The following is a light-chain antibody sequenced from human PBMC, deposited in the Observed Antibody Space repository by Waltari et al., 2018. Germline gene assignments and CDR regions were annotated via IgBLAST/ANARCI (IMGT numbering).Light chain of an antibody. J-gene: IGKJ3*01. Sequence: DIVMTQSPDSLAVSLGERATINCKSRQRVLYSSNNKNYLAWYQQKPGQPPKLLIYWASTRESGVPDRFSGSESGTDFTLTISSLQAEDVAVYYCHQYYSTPFTFGPGTKVDIK. CDR1: QRVLYSSNNKNY. CDR2: WAS. CDR3: HQYYSTPFT. V-gene: IGKV4-1*01.